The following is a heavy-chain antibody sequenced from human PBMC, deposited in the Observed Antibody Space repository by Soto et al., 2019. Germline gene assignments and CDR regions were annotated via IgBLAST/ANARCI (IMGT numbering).Heavy chain of an antibody. J-gene: IGHJ1*01. V-gene: IGHV4-31*03. CDR3: ASIAARYFQH. CDR2: IYYSGST. D-gene: IGHD6-6*01. Sequence: PSETLSLTCTVSGGSISSGGYYWSWIRQHPGKGLEWIGYIYYSGSTYYNPSLKSRVTISVDTSKNQFSLKLSSVTAADMAVYYCASIAARYFQHWGQGTLVTVSS. CDR1: GGSISSGGYY.